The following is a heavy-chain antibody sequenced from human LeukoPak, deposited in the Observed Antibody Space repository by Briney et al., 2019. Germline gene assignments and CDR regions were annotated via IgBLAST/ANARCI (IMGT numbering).Heavy chain of an antibody. CDR1: GGSISSSSYY. D-gene: IGHD3-22*01. Sequence: SETLSLTCTVSGGSISSSSYYWGWIRQPPGKGLEWIGTIYDSGSTYYNSSLKSRITISVDTSKNQFSLKLTSVTAADTAVYYCASDRSGLSFCFWGQGTLVTVSS. J-gene: IGHJ4*02. V-gene: IGHV4-39*01. CDR2: IYDSGST. CDR3: ASDRSGLSFCF.